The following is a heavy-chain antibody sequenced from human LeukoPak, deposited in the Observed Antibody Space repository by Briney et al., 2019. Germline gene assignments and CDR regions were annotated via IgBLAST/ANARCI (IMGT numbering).Heavy chain of an antibody. CDR1: GFTFSNYW. Sequence: GGSLRLSCAASGFTFSNYWMSWVRQTPGKRLEWVANIDRDGGDKYYVDSVKGRFTLSRDNAKNSLYLQMNSLRAEDTAIYYCAREYCSGGTCYAPGYWGQGTLVTVSS. J-gene: IGHJ4*02. D-gene: IGHD2-15*01. CDR3: AREYCSGGTCYAPGY. V-gene: IGHV3-7*03. CDR2: IDRDGGDK.